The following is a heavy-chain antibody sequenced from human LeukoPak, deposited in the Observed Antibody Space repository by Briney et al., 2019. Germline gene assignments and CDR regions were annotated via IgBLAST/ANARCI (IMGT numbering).Heavy chain of an antibody. CDR1: GYTFTSYD. Sequence: ASVKVSCKASGYTFTSYDINWVRQATGQGLEWMGWMNPNSGNTGYAQKLQGRVTMTTDTSTSTAYMELRSLRSDDTAVYYCARDRYYYGSGSPSEFDYWGQGTLVTVSS. V-gene: IGHV1-8*02. D-gene: IGHD3-10*01. CDR2: MNPNSGNT. CDR3: ARDRYYYGSGSPSEFDY. J-gene: IGHJ4*02.